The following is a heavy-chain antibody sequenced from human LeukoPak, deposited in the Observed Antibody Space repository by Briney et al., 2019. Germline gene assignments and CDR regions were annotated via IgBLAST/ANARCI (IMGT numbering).Heavy chain of an antibody. CDR2: IKSKTDGGTT. CDR3: ATDRRDWSPRD. J-gene: IGHJ4*02. Sequence: GGSLRLSCTASGFTFSNAWVSWVRQAPGKGLEWVGRIKSKTDGGTTDYAAPVKGRFTISRDDSKNTLYLQMNILKTEDTAVYYCATDRRDWSPRDWGQGTLVTVSS. V-gene: IGHV3-15*01. D-gene: IGHD1-1*01. CDR1: GFTFSNAW.